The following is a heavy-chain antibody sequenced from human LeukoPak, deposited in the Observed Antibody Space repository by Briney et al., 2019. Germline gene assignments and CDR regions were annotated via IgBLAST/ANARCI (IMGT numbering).Heavy chain of an antibody. CDR2: INHSGST. CDR3: ARGPVDYVWGSYRPRSLIY. V-gene: IGHV4-34*01. J-gene: IGHJ4*02. D-gene: IGHD3-16*02. Sequence: PSETLSLTCAVYGGSFSGYYGSWIRQRPGEGREGSGEINHSGSTNYNPCLKRRVNISVDTSKDEFSLKLSSVTAADTAVYYCARGPVDYVWGSYRPRSLIYWGQGTLVTVSS. CDR1: GGSFSGYY.